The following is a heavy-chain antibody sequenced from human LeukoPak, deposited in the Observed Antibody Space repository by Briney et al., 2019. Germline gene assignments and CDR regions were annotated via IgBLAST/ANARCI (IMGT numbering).Heavy chain of an antibody. CDR1: GFTFSTYW. Sequence: GGSLRLSCAATGFTFSTYWMHWVRQAPGKGLVWVSRISSDGSSTIYADSVKGRFTISRDNSKNTLYLQMNSLRAEDTAVYYCAKEEKELSRVYYYGMDVWGQGTTVTVSS. J-gene: IGHJ6*02. V-gene: IGHV3-74*01. CDR2: ISSDGSST. D-gene: IGHD3-16*02. CDR3: AKEEKELSRVYYYGMDV.